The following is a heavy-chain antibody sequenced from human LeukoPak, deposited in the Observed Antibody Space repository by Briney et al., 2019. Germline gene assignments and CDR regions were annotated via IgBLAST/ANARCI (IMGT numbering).Heavy chain of an antibody. V-gene: IGHV1-46*01. CDR3: ARDYYYDSSGYYTYYFDY. CDR2: INPNGGSA. J-gene: IGHJ4*02. D-gene: IGHD3-22*01. CDR1: GYTFPNYH. Sequence: GASMKVSCKASGYTFPNYHIHWVRQAPGQGLEWLGIINPNGGSASYAQRFQGRVTMTRDTSTTTVYMELTSLRSEDTAVYYCARDYYYDSSGYYTYYFDYWGQGTQVTVSS.